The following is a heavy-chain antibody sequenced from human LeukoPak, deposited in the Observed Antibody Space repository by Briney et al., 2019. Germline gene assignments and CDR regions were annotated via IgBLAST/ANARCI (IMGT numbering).Heavy chain of an antibody. V-gene: IGHV3-30*07. J-gene: IGHJ6*03. CDR3: VRDPSYGSSWYYYMDV. D-gene: IGHD6-13*01. Sequence: GGSLRLSCAASGFTFSSYAMHWVGQAPGKGLEWVAAISYDGSNKYYADSVKGRFTTSRDNSKNSLYLQMDSLRVEDTAVYYCVRDPSYGSSWYYYMDVWGKGTTVTVSS. CDR1: GFTFSSYA. CDR2: ISYDGSNK.